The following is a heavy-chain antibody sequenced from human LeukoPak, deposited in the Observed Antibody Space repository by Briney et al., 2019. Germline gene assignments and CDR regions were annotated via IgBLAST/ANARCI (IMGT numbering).Heavy chain of an antibody. CDR2: ISYDGSNK. J-gene: IGHJ1*01. V-gene: IGHV3-30*01. CDR1: GFTFSSYA. Sequence: GGSLRLSCAASGFTFSSYAMHWVRQAPGKGLEWVAVISYDGSNKYYADSVKGRFTISRDNSKNTLYLQMNSLRAEDTAVYYWARDFVYGGKGYFQHWGQGTLVTVSS. CDR3: ARDFVYGGKGYFQH. D-gene: IGHD4-23*01.